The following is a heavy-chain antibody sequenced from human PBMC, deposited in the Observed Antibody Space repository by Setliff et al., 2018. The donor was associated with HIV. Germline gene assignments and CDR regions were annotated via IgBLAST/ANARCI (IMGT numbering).Heavy chain of an antibody. D-gene: IGHD3-16*01. J-gene: IGHJ5*02. CDR1: GASISSYY. CDR3: AKRTFGSGRLDP. V-gene: IGHV4-4*09. CDR2: IYASGNT. Sequence: SETLSLTCTVSGASISSYYWSWIRQPPGKGLEWIGQIYASGNTNYNPSLKSRVTISMDTSKNQFSLNLNSVTATDTAVYYCAKRTFGSGRLDPWGQGTLVTVS.